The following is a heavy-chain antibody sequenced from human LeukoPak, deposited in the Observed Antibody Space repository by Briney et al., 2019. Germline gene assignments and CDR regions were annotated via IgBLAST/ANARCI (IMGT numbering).Heavy chain of an antibody. Sequence: PGGSLRLSCAASGFTFDDYAMHWVRQAPGKVLERVSLISWGGGSTDYADSVKGRFTISRDNSKNSLHLQMNSLRPEDSALYYCAKDMWGRGYYDSGSYYGIDYWGQGTLVTVSS. V-gene: IGHV3-43D*03. D-gene: IGHD3-10*01. CDR2: ISWGGGST. CDR3: AKDMWGRGYYDSGSYYGIDY. CDR1: GFTFDDYA. J-gene: IGHJ4*02.